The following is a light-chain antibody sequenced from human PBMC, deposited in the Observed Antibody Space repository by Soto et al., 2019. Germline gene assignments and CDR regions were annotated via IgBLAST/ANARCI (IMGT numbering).Light chain of an antibody. CDR2: GNS. CDR3: QSYDSALSALYV. Sequence: QSVLTQPPSVSGAPGQTVTISCTGSSSNIGANYDVHWYQQRPGTAPKLLIFGNSNRPSGVPDRFSGSNSGTSASLAITGLQAEDEADYYCQSYDSALSALYVFGTGTKLTVL. CDR1: SSNIGANYD. V-gene: IGLV1-40*01. J-gene: IGLJ1*01.